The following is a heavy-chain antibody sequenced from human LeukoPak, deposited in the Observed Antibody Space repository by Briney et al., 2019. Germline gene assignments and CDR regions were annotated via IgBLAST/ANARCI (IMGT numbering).Heavy chain of an antibody. CDR2: ISYNWSN. D-gene: IGHD6-19*01. CDR1: GASITTDY. Sequence: PSETLSLTCTVSGASITTDYWSWIRQSPGNGLEWIVYISYNWSNNYHPSLKSRGTISVDTSKNQLSLTLTSVTAADTAVYYCTRGERLGPDSWGQGTLVTVSS. CDR3: TRGERLGPDS. V-gene: IGHV4-59*01. J-gene: IGHJ5*02.